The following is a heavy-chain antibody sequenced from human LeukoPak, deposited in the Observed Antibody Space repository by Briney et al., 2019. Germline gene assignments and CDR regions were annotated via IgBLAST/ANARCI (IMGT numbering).Heavy chain of an antibody. D-gene: IGHD3-22*01. CDR3: ARLRMGPNYYDSSGYYSAFDY. J-gene: IGHJ4*02. V-gene: IGHV4-34*01. CDR1: GGSFSGFY. CDR2: INHSGST. Sequence: PSETLSLTCAVYGGSFSGFYWSWIRQPPGKGLEWIGEINHSGSTYYNPSLKSRVTISVDTSKNQFSLKLSSVTAADTAVYYCARLRMGPNYYDSSGYYSAFDYWGQGTLVTVSS.